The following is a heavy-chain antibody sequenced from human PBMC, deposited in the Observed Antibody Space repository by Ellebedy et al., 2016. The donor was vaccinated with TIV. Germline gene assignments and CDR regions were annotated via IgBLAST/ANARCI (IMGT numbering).Heavy chain of an antibody. CDR3: ARRVLYDFGSYGMDV. V-gene: IGHV5-51*01. Sequence: GGSLRLXXKGSGYSFTSYWIGWVRQMPGKGLEWMGIIYPGDSDTRYSPSFQGQVTISADKSISTAYLQWSSLKASDTAMYYCARRVLYDFGSYGMDVWGQGTTVTVSS. CDR2: IYPGDSDT. CDR1: GYSFTSYW. J-gene: IGHJ6*02. D-gene: IGHD3-3*01.